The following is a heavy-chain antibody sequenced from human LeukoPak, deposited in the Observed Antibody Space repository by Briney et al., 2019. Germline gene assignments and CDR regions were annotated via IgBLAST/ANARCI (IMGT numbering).Heavy chain of an antibody. J-gene: IGHJ3*02. CDR1: GYTFSSYP. CDR3: ARAFNWNVPRPFDI. Sequence: GGSLRLSCAASGYTFSSYPMNWVRQAPGKGLEWVSYISSSSTTIYYADSVKGRFTISRDSAKNSLLLQMNSLRDEDTAVYYCARAFNWNVPRPFDIWGQGTMVTVSS. CDR2: ISSSSTTI. V-gene: IGHV3-48*02. D-gene: IGHD1-20*01.